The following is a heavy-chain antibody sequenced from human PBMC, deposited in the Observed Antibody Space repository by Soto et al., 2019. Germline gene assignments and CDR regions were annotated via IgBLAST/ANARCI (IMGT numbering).Heavy chain of an antibody. V-gene: IGHV4-39*01. Sequence: PSETLSLTCTVSGGSISSSSYYWGWIRQPPGKGLEWIGSIYYSGSTYYNPSLKSRVTISVDTSKNQFSLKLSSVTAADTAVYYCASGMVRGVKLYYYGTDVWGQGTTVTVSS. J-gene: IGHJ6*02. D-gene: IGHD3-10*01. CDR3: ASGMVRGVKLYYYGTDV. CDR2: IYYSGST. CDR1: GGSISSSSYY.